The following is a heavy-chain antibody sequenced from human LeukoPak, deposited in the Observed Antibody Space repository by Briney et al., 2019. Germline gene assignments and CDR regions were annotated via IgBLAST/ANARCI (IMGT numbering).Heavy chain of an antibody. J-gene: IGHJ4*02. CDR2: ISSSSSYK. Sequence: GGSLRLSCAASGFTFSSYSMNWVRQAPGKGRAWVSSISSSSSYKYYADSVKGRFTISRDNAKNSLYLQMNSLRAEDTAVYYCARDLPGAFEYSSSDIDYWGQGTLVTVSS. CDR3: ARDLPGAFEYSSSDIDY. D-gene: IGHD6-6*01. CDR1: GFTFSSYS. V-gene: IGHV3-21*01.